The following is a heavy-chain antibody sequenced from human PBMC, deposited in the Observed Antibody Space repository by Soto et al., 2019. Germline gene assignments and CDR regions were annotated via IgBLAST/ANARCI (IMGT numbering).Heavy chain of an antibody. J-gene: IGHJ4*02. CDR3: ARDAGDILTGYSYYFDY. Sequence: ASVKVSCKASGYTFTGYYMHWVRQAPGQGLEWMGWINPNSGGTNYAQKFQGWVTMTRDTSISTAYMELSRLRTDDTAVYYCARDAGDILTGYSYYFDYWGQGTLVTVSS. CDR2: INPNSGGT. D-gene: IGHD3-9*01. CDR1: GYTFTGYY. V-gene: IGHV1-2*04.